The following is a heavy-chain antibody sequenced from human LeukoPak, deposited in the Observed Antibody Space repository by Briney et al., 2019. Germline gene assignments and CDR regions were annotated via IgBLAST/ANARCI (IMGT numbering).Heavy chain of an antibody. V-gene: IGHV3-53*01. CDR3: AREGSGWWGCAFDI. Sequence: PGGSLRLSCAASGFTVSSNYMSWVRQAPGKGLEWVSVIYSGGSTYYADSVKGRFTISRDNSKNTLYLQMNSLRAEDTAVYYCAREGSGWWGCAFDIWGQGTMVTVSS. CDR1: GFTVSSNY. CDR2: IYSGGST. D-gene: IGHD6-19*01. J-gene: IGHJ3*02.